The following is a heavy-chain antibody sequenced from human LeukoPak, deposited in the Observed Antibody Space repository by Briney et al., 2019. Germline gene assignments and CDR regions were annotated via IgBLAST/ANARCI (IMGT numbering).Heavy chain of an antibody. Sequence: RASVKVSCKASGGTFSSYAISWVRQAPGQGLEWMGGIIPIFGTANYAQKFQGRVTITADESTSTAYMELSSLRPEDTAVYYCARGLVDTAMVPYYYHGMDVWGQGTTVTVSS. D-gene: IGHD5-18*01. V-gene: IGHV1-69*13. CDR1: GGTFSSYA. CDR2: IIPIFGTA. CDR3: ARGLVDTAMVPYYYHGMDV. J-gene: IGHJ6*02.